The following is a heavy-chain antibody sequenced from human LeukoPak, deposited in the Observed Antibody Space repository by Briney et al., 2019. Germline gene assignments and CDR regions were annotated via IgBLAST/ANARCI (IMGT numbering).Heavy chain of an antibody. CDR1: GYSISSGYY. D-gene: IGHD4-17*01. V-gene: IGHV4-38-2*02. J-gene: IGHJ4*02. CDR3: AKSSWSVTPGYFDY. CDR2: IYHSGST. Sequence: SETLSLTCTVSGYSISSGYYWGWIRQPPGKGLEWIGSIYHSGSTYYNPSLKSRVTMSVDTSKNQFSLKLSSVTAADTAIYYCAKSSWSVTPGYFDYWGQGTLVTVSS.